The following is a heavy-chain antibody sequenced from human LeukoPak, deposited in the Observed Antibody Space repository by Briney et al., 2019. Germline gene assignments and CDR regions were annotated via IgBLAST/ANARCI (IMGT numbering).Heavy chain of an antibody. CDR1: GFTFGNSA. J-gene: IGHJ4*02. Sequence: GGSLRLSCAASGFTFGNSAMTWVRQAPGKGLEWVSYISSSGSTIYYADSVKGRFTISRDNAKNSLYLQMNSLRAEDTAVYYCARTTVEMATGYWGQGTLVTVSS. CDR2: ISSSGSTI. CDR3: ARTTVEMATGY. V-gene: IGHV3-48*03. D-gene: IGHD5-24*01.